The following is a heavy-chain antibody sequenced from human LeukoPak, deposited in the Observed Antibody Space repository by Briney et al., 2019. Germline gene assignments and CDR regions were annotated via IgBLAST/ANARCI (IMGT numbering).Heavy chain of an antibody. D-gene: IGHD2-15*01. CDR1: GFTFDDYA. CDR2: ISWNSGSI. Sequence: GRSLRLSCAASGFTFDDYAMHWVRQAPGKGLEWVSGISWNSGSIGYADSVKGRFTISRDNAKNSLYLQMNSLRAEDPALYYCAKDSGGYSPAFDYWGQGTLVTVSS. CDR3: AKDSGGYSPAFDY. J-gene: IGHJ4*02. V-gene: IGHV3-9*01.